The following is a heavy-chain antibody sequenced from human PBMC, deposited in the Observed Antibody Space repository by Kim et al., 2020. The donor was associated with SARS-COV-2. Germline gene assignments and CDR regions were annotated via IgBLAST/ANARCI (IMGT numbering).Heavy chain of an antibody. CDR3: ARRGSSSWDPYYFDY. V-gene: IGHV4-59*08. Sequence: PSLKSRVTISVDTSKNQFSLKLSSVTAADTAVYYCARRGSSSWDPYYFDYWGQGTLVTVSS. D-gene: IGHD6-13*01. J-gene: IGHJ4*02.